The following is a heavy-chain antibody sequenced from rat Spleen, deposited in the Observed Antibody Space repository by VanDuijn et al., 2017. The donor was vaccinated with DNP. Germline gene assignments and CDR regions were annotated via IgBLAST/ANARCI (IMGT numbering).Heavy chain of an antibody. CDR3: AKGPNYGGWSDYFDY. D-gene: IGHD1-11*01. Sequence: EVKLVESGGGLVQPGRSLKLSCVASGFNFNDYWMGWVRQAPGKGLEWIGQINKVSSTINYIPSLKEKITISRDNAQNTLYLQMSKLGTEDTAIYYCAKGPNYGGWSDYFDYWGQGVMVTVSS. CDR2: INKVSSTI. CDR1: GFNFNDYW. V-gene: IGHV4-2*01. J-gene: IGHJ2*01.